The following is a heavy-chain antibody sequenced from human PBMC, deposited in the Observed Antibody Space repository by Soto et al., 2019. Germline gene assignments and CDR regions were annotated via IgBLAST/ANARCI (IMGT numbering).Heavy chain of an antibody. J-gene: IGHJ6*02. Sequence: SLRLSCAASGFNFSSYSMNWVRQAPGKGLEWVSSISSSSSYIYYADSVKGRFTISRDNSKSTLYLQMNSLRAEDTALYYCAKGRSYYYYYGVDVWGQGTTVTVSS. CDR2: ISSSSSYI. CDR1: GFNFSSYS. CDR3: AKGRSYYYYYGVDV. V-gene: IGHV3-21*04.